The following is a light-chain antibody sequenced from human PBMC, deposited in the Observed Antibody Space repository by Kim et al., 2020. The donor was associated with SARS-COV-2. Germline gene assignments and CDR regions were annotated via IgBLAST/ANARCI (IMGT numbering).Light chain of an antibody. CDR1: QSVSTSH. CDR2: GAS. CDR3: QHYGGSTRT. V-gene: IGKV3-20*01. J-gene: IGKJ1*01. Sequence: FSQGERVTLPCRPSQSVSTSHLAGYQQKPGQAPRLLIYGASSRSTGTPDRFSGSVSGTDFTLTISRLEPEDFAVYYCQHYGGSTRTFGQGTKVEIK.